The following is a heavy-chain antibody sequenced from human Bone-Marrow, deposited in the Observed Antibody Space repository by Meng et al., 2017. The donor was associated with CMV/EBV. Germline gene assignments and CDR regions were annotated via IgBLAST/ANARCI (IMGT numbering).Heavy chain of an antibody. CDR1: HYSIGSGYY. CDR3: AREGDEEYGDYPFPTN. CDR2: IYRTGTT. Sequence: GSLRLSCTVSHYSIGSGYYWGWIRQSPGKGLEWIGNIYRTGTTYYNPSLKRRVTISVDTSRNQISLQLASVTAADTAVYYCAREGDEEYGDYPFPTNWGQGTLVTVSS. V-gene: IGHV4-38-2*02. D-gene: IGHD4-17*01. J-gene: IGHJ4*02.